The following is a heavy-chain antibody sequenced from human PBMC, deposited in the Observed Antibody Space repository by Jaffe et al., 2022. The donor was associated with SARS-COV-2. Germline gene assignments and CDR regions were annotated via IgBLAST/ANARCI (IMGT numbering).Heavy chain of an antibody. D-gene: IGHD2-2*01. CDR3: ARGDCSSTSCYQYYYYYGMDV. Sequence: EVQLVESGGGLVKPGGSLRLSCAASGFTFSSYSMNWVRQAPGKGLEWVSSISSSSSYIYYADSVKGRFTISRDNAKNSLYLQMNSLRAEDTAVYYCARGDCSSTSCYQYYYYYGMDVWGQGTTVTVSS. V-gene: IGHV3-21*01. CDR1: GFTFSSYS. J-gene: IGHJ6*02. CDR2: ISSSSSYI.